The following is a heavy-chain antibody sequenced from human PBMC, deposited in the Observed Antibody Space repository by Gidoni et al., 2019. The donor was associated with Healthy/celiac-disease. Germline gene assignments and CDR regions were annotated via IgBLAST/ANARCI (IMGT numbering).Heavy chain of an antibody. D-gene: IGHD4-17*01. Sequence: QVQLVESGGGVVQPGRSLRPSCAASGFTFSSYGMHWVRQAPGKGLEWVAVISYDGSNKYYADSVKGRFTISRDNSKNTLYLQMNSLRAEDTAVYYCAKDPDDYGDYESDYWGQGTLVTVSS. V-gene: IGHV3-30*18. CDR3: AKDPDDYGDYESDY. CDR2: ISYDGSNK. CDR1: GFTFSSYG. J-gene: IGHJ4*02.